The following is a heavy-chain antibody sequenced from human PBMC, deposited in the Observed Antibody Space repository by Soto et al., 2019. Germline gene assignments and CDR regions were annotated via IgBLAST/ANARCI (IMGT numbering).Heavy chain of an antibody. Sequence: ASVKVSCKASGYTLTSYYMHWVRQAPGQGLEWMGIINPSGGSTSYAQKFQGRVTMTRDTSTSTVYMELSSLRSEDTAVYYCARVLVVVAAADAFDIWGQGTVVTVSS. CDR3: ARVLVVVAAADAFDI. D-gene: IGHD2-15*01. CDR2: INPSGGST. J-gene: IGHJ3*02. CDR1: GYTLTSYY. V-gene: IGHV1-46*03.